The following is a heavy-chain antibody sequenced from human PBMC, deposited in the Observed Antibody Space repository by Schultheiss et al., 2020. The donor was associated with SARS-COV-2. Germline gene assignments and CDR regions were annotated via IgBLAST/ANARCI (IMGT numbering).Heavy chain of an antibody. CDR3: ARGGMASPPALGY. CDR1: GFTFSSYA. D-gene: IGHD3-16*01. V-gene: IGHV3-23*01. CDR2: ISGSGGST. Sequence: GESLKISCAASGFTFSSYAMSWVRQAPGKGLEWVSAISGSGGSTYYADSVKGRFTISRDNSKNTLYLQMSSLRAEDTAVYYCARGGMASPPALGYWGQGTLVTVSS. J-gene: IGHJ4*02.